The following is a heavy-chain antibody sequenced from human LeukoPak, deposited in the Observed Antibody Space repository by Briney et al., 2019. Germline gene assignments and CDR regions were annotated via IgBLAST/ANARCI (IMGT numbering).Heavy chain of an antibody. CDR2: INHSGST. CDR1: GGSFSGYY. CDR3: ARGPYGDYPFDY. Sequence: SETLSLTCAVYGGSFSGYYWSWIRQPPGKGLEWIGEINHSGSTNCNPSLKSRVTISVDTSKNQFSLKLSSVTAADTAVYYCARGPYGDYPFDYWGQGTLVTVSS. J-gene: IGHJ4*02. D-gene: IGHD4-17*01. V-gene: IGHV4-34*01.